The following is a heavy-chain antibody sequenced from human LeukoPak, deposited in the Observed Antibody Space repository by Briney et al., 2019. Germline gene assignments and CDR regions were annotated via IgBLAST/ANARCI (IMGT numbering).Heavy chain of an antibody. Sequence: ASVKVSCKASGYTFTSYGISWVRQAPGQGLEWMGWISAYNGNTNYAQKLQGRVTMTTDTSTSTAYMELRSLRSDDTAVYYCAREAPNYDILPDYYYYYMDVWGKGTTVTVSS. CDR3: AREAPNYDILPDYYYYYMDV. D-gene: IGHD3-9*01. J-gene: IGHJ6*03. CDR1: GYTFTSYG. CDR2: ISAYNGNT. V-gene: IGHV1-18*01.